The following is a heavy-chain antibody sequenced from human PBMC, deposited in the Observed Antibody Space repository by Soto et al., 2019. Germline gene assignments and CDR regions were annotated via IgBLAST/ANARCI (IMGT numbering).Heavy chain of an antibody. J-gene: IGHJ4*02. CDR1: GFTFTSYS. CDR3: ASNDEGGSRL. V-gene: IGHV3-21*01. Sequence: EVQLVESGGGLVKPGGSLRLSCVASGFTFTSYSMNWVRQAPGKGLEWVSSISDGSDYIVYADSMKGRFTISRDNAKNSLYLEMNSLRAEDTAVYFCASNDEGGSRLWGQGTLVTLSS. D-gene: IGHD2-2*01. CDR2: ISDGSDYI.